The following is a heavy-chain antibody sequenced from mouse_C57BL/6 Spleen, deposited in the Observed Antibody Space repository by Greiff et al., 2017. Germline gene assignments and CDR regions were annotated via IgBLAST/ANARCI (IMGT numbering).Heavy chain of an antibody. CDR3: ARGGSSYDWFAY. V-gene: IGHV1-18*01. CDR1: GYTFTDYN. Sequence: DVQLQESGPELVKPGASVKIPCKASGYTFTDYNMDWVKQSHGKSLEWIGDINPNNGGTIYNQKFKGKATLTVDKSSSTAYMELRSLTSEDTAVYYCARGGSSYDWFAYWGQGTLVTVSA. D-gene: IGHD1-1*01. CDR2: INPNNGGT. J-gene: IGHJ3*01.